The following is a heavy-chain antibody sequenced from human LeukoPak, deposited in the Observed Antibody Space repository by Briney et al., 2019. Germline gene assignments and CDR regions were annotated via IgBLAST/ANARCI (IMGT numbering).Heavy chain of an antibody. D-gene: IGHD2-21*01. J-gene: IGHJ4*02. Sequence: GGSLRLSCAASGFTYSGSAMHWVRQASGKGLEWVGRIRSKANSYATAYAASVKGRFTISRDKSKNTLYLQMNSLRAEDTAVYYCAKSDCGGDGCKLLNYWGQGTLVTVSS. CDR3: AKSDCGGDGCKLLNY. CDR2: IRSKANSYAT. CDR1: GFTYSGSA. V-gene: IGHV3-73*01.